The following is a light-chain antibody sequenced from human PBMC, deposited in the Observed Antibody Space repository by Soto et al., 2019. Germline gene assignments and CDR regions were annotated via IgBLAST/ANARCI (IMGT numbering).Light chain of an antibody. V-gene: IGKV1-39*01. CDR3: QQSYSTSIT. CDR2: AAS. CDR1: QSISTY. Sequence: IQMTQSPSPLSASVGDRVPIPFRASQSISTYLHWYQQKPGKAPNLLIYAASTLQSGVPSRFSGSGSGTDFTLTISSLQPEDFATYYCQQSYSTSITFGQGTRLEV. J-gene: IGKJ5*01.